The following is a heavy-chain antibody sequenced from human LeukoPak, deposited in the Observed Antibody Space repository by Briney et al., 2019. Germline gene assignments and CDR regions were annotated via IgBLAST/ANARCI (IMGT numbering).Heavy chain of an antibody. CDR3: ARGSRDGYNLRGL. CDR2: ISYDGSNK. Sequence: GRSLRLSCAASGFTFSSYAMHWVRQAPGKGLEWVAVISYDGSNKYYADSVKGRFTISRDNSKNTLYLQMNSLRAEDTAVYYCARGSRDGYNLRGLWGQGTLVTVSS. V-gene: IGHV3-30-3*01. D-gene: IGHD5-24*01. CDR1: GFTFSSYA. J-gene: IGHJ4*02.